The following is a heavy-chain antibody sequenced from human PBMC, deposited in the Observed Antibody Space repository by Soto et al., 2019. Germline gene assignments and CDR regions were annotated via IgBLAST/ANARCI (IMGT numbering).Heavy chain of an antibody. V-gene: IGHV3-21*01. CDR2: ISSSSSYI. D-gene: IGHD6-19*01. J-gene: IGHJ4*02. CDR3: ARTPTDSRGWYSDY. CDR1: GFTFSSYS. Sequence: PGGSLRLSCAASGFTFSSYSMNWVRQAPGKGLEWVSSISSSSSYIYYADSVKGRFTISRDNAKNSLYLQMNSLRAEDTAVYYCARTPTDSRGWYSDYWGQGTLVTVSS.